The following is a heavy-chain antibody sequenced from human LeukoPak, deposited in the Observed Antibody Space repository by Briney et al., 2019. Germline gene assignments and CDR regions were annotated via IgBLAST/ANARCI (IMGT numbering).Heavy chain of an antibody. D-gene: IGHD5-24*01. J-gene: IGHJ4*02. V-gene: IGHV3-48*01. CDR1: GFTFSDYS. Sequence: ERSLRLSCAASGFTFSDYSMNWVRQAPGKGLEWISYIGIDSGNTNYADSVKGRFTISGDKAKNSLYLQMNSLRVEDTAVYYCARDYKYAFDNWGQGTLVTVSS. CDR3: ARDYKYAFDN. CDR2: IGIDSGNT.